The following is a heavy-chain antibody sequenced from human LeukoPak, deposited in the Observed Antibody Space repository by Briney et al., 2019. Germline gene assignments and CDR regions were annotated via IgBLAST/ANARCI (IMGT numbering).Heavy chain of an antibody. CDR2: IYYSGST. CDR1: GGSMSSGGYF. Sequence: PSEPLSLTCTVSGGSMSSGGYFWSSIRQHPGKGLEWIGYIYYSGSTYYNPSLKSRVTISVDTSKNQFSLKLSSVTAADTAVYYCAAEVLGYYGSGSGFDYWGQGTLVTVSS. CDR3: AAEVLGYYGSGSGFDY. J-gene: IGHJ4*02. V-gene: IGHV4-31*03. D-gene: IGHD3-10*01.